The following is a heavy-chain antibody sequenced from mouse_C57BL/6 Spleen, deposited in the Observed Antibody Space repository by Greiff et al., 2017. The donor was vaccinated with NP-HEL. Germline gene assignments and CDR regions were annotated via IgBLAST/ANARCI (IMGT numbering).Heavy chain of an antibody. CDR1: GFNFKDYY. V-gene: IGHV14-2*01. Sequence: VQLQQSGAELVKPGASVKFSCTASGFNFKDYYMHWVKQRTEQGLEWIGRIYPEDGETKYAAKFQGKATITADTSSNTAYLQLSSLTSEGNAVYNSDRSLTGVGGAMDYWGQGTSVTVSS. J-gene: IGHJ4*01. CDR2: IYPEDGET. CDR3: DRSLTGVGGAMDY. D-gene: IGHD1-1*01.